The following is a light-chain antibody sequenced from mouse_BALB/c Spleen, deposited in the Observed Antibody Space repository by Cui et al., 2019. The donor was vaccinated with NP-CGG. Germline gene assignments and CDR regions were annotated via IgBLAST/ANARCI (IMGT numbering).Light chain of an antibody. Sequence: QAVVTQESALTTSPGETVTLTCRSSIGAVTTSNYANWVQEKPDHLFTGLIGGTNNRAPGVPARFSGSVIGDKAALTITGAQTEDEAIYFCALWYSNHWVFGGGTKLTVL. CDR3: ALWYSNHWV. CDR1: IGAVTTSNY. V-gene: IGLV1*01. CDR2: GTN. J-gene: IGLJ1*01.